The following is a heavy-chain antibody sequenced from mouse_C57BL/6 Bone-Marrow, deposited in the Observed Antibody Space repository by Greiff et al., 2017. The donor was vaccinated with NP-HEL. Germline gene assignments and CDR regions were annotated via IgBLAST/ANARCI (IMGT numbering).Heavy chain of an antibody. J-gene: IGHJ3*01. V-gene: IGHV1-42*01. Sequence: VQLQQSGPELVKPGASVKISCKASGYSFTGYYMNWVKQSPEKSLEWIGEINPSTGGTTYNQKFKAKATLTVDKSSSTAYMQLKSLTSEDSAVYYCAMFPYWGQGTLVTVSA. CDR1: GYSFTGYY. CDR3: AMFPY. CDR2: INPSTGGT.